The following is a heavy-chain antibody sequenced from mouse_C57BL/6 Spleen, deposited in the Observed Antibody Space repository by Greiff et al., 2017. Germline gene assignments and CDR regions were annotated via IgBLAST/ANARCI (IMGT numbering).Heavy chain of an antibody. CDR1: GYTFTDYY. Sequence: VQLQQSGAELVRPGASVKLSCKASGYTFTDYYINWVKQRPGQGLEWIARIYPGSGNTYYNEKFKGKATLTAEKSSSTAYMQLSSLTSEDSAVYFCARGYYGNYGDYFDYWGQGTTLTVSS. V-gene: IGHV1-76*01. D-gene: IGHD2-1*01. CDR3: ARGYYGNYGDYFDY. J-gene: IGHJ2*01. CDR2: IYPGSGNT.